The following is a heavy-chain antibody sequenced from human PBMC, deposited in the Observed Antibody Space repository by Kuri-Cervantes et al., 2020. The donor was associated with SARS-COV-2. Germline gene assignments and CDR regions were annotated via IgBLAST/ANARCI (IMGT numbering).Heavy chain of an antibody. D-gene: IGHD2-2*01. CDR2: IVVGSGNT. J-gene: IGHJ6*02. CDR3: AAGAYCSSTSCYASYYYGMDV. V-gene: IGHV1-58*01. Sequence: SVKVSCKASGFTFTSSAVQWVRQARGQRLEWIGWIVVGSGNTNYAQKFQERVTITRDTSTSTAYMELSSLRSEDTAVYYCAAGAYCSSTSCYASYYYGMDVWGQGTTVTVSS. CDR1: GFTFTSSA.